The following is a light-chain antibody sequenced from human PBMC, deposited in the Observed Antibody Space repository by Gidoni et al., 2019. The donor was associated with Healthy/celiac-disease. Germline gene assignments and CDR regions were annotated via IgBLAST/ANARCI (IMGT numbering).Light chain of an antibody. CDR2: AAS. CDR3: LQDYNYPRT. J-gene: IGKJ3*01. Sequence: AIQMTQSPSSLSASVGDRVTITCRASQGIRNDLDWYQQKPGKAPKLLIYAASSLQSGVPSRFSGSGSGTDFTLTISSLQPEDFATYYCLQDYNYPRTFGPGTKVDIK. CDR1: QGIRND. V-gene: IGKV1-6*01.